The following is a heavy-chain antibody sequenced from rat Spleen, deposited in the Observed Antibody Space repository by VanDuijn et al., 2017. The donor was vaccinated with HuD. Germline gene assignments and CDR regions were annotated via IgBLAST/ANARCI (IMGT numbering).Heavy chain of an antibody. CDR2: ISSGGGDT. V-gene: IGHV5-25*01. Sequence: EVQLVESGGGLVQPGRSMKLSCAAFGFTFSNCYMAWIRQAPTKGLEWVASISSGGGDTYYRDSVKGRFSISRDNVKNILYLQMDSLGSEDTATYYCVRREQTSLPDYWGQGVRVTVSS. CDR3: VRREQTSLPDY. CDR1: GFTFSNCY. J-gene: IGHJ2*01.